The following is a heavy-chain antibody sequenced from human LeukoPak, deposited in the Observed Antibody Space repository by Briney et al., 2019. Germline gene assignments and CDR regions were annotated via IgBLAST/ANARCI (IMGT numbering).Heavy chain of an antibody. CDR2: IYYTGST. CDR3: ARGSVRGEFDP. Sequence: PSETLSLTCTLSGGSISTYYWSWVRQPPGKGLEWIGYIYYTGSTDYNPSLKSRVTMSVDTSKNPVSLKLSSVTAADTAVYSCARGSVRGEFDPWGQGTLVTVSS. CDR1: GGSISTYY. D-gene: IGHD3-10*01. V-gene: IGHV4-59*01. J-gene: IGHJ5*02.